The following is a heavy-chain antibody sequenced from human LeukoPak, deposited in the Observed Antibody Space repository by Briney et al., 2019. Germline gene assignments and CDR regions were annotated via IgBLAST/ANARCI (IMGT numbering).Heavy chain of an antibody. CDR2: IYYSGST. CDR3: ARHVDTAILDF. CDR1: GGSISSYY. V-gene: IGHV4-59*08. D-gene: IGHD5-18*01. Sequence: PSETLSLTCTVSGGSISSYYWSWIRQPPGKGLEWIGYIYYSGSTNYNPSLKSRVTISVDTSKNQFSLKLSSVTAADTAVYYCARHVDTAILDFWGQGTLVTVFS. J-gene: IGHJ4*02.